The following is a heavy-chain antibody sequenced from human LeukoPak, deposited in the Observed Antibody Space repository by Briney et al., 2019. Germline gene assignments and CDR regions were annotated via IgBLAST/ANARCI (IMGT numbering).Heavy chain of an antibody. V-gene: IGHV3-7*01. CDR3: ARDTDGSGSPIVY. D-gene: IGHD3-10*01. CDR2: IKQDGSEK. CDR1: GFTFSSYW. Sequence: GGSLRLSWAASGFTFSSYWMSWVRQAPGKGLEWVANIKQDGSEKYYVDSVKGRFTISRDNAKNSLYLQMNSLRAEDTAVYYCARDTDGSGSPIVYWGQGTLVTVSS. J-gene: IGHJ4*02.